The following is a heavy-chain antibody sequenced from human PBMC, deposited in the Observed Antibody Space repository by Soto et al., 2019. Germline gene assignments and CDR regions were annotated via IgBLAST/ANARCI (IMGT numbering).Heavy chain of an antibody. D-gene: IGHD3-10*01. CDR1: GFSLSTSGVG. V-gene: IGHV2-5*02. Sequence: QITLKESGPTLVKPTQTLTLTCTFSGFSLSTSGVGVGWIRQPPGKALEWLALIYWDDDKRYSPSLRSRLTISKDTPDNQVVLTMTNMDPVDTATYFLAHHPYYGSWPYSFAYWGQGTLVTVSS. CDR3: AHHPYYGSWPYSFAY. J-gene: IGHJ4*02. CDR2: IYWDDDK.